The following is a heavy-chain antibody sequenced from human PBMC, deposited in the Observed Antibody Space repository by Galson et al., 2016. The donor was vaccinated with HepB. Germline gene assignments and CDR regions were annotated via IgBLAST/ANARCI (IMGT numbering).Heavy chain of an antibody. CDR1: GFSLDTDGEG. J-gene: IGHJ4*02. D-gene: IGHD3-9*01. CDR2: IYWDDDK. Sequence: PALVKPTQTLTLTCSFSGFSLDTDGEGVGWVRQPPGKALEWLALIYWDDDKRYRSPLESRLSITKDTSRNQMVLRLTGMDPVDTGIYYCAHKGTFYDTLTRHYSYFFDSWGQGVLVTVSS. CDR3: AHKGTFYDTLTRHYSYFFDS. V-gene: IGHV2-5*02.